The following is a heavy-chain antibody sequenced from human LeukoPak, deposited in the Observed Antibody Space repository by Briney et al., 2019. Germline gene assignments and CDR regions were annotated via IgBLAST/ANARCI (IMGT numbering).Heavy chain of an antibody. Sequence: GGSLRLSCVASGFTFSSYAMSWVRQAPGKGLEWVSAISGSGGSTYYADSVKGRFTISRDNSKNTLYLQMNSLRAEDTAVYYCGVGLGELSSTIDYWGQGTLVTVSS. CDR2: ISGSGGST. D-gene: IGHD3-16*02. CDR1: GFTFSSYA. J-gene: IGHJ4*02. CDR3: GVGLGELSSTIDY. V-gene: IGHV3-23*01.